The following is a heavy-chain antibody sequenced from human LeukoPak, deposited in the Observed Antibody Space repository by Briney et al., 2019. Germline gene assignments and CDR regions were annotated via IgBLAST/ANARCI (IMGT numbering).Heavy chain of an antibody. CDR3: ARDLYYYDSSGGQGY. D-gene: IGHD3-22*01. Sequence: PSETLSLTCAVYGGSFSGYYWSWIRQPPGKWLEWIGEINHSGSTNYNPSLKSRVTISVDTSKNQFSLKLSSVTAADTAVYYCARDLYYYDSSGGQGYWGQGTLVTVSS. CDR1: GGSFSGYY. CDR2: INHSGST. J-gene: IGHJ4*02. V-gene: IGHV4-34*01.